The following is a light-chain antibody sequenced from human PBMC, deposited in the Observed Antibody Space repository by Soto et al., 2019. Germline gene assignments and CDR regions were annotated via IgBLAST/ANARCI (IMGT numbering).Light chain of an antibody. J-gene: IGLJ1*01. CDR2: RNN. CDR3: AAWDDTLSGFF. Sequence: QSVLTQPPSASGTPGQRVTISCSGSSSNIGSNYVYWYQQLPGTAPKLLIYRNNQRPSVVPDRFSGSKSGTSSSLAISGLWWEDEAVFYCAAWDDTLSGFFFGLGTRVTLL. V-gene: IGLV1-47*03. CDR1: SSNIGSNY.